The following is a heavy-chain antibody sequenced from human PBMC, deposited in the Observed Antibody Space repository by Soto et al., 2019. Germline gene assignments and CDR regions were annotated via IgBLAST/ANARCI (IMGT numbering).Heavy chain of an antibody. Sequence: QVQLVESGGGVVQPGRSLRLSCAASGFTFSSYGMHWVRQAPGKGLEWVAVISYDGSNKYYADSVKGRFTISRDNSKNTLYLQITSLRAEDTAVYYCAKEYCSSTSCRSGGSRYGMDVWGQGTTVTVSS. V-gene: IGHV3-30*18. CDR1: GFTFSSYG. CDR3: AKEYCSSTSCRSGGSRYGMDV. CDR2: ISYDGSNK. D-gene: IGHD2-2*01. J-gene: IGHJ6*02.